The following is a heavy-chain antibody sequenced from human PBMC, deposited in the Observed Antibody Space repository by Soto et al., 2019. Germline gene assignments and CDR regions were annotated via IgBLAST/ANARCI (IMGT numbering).Heavy chain of an antibody. CDR1: GYTLTELS. CDR2: FDPEDGET. D-gene: IGHD6-13*01. CDR3: ATEKRSGSSWFPFDI. J-gene: IGHJ3*02. Sequence: GASVKVSCKVSGYTLTELSMHWVRQAPGEGLEWMGGFDPEDGETIYAQKFQGRVTMTEDTSTDTAYMELSSLRSEDTAVYYCATEKRSGSSWFPFDIWGQGTMVTVSS. V-gene: IGHV1-24*01.